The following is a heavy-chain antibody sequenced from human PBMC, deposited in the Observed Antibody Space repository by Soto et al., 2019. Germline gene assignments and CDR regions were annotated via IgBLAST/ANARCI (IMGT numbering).Heavy chain of an antibody. CDR3: VGVAYDFWSGYYPANNWFDP. D-gene: IGHD3-3*01. J-gene: IGHJ5*02. CDR2: ISSSSSYI. CDR1: GFTFSSYS. Sequence: PGGSLRLSCAASGFTFSSYSMNWVRQAPGKGLEWVSSISSSSSYIYYADSVKGRFTISRDNAKNSLYLQMNSLRAEDTAVYYCVGVAYDFWSGYYPANNWFDPWGQGTLVTVSS. V-gene: IGHV3-21*04.